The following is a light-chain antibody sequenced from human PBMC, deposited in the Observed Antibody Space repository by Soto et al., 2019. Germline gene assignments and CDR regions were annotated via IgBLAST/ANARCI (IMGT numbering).Light chain of an antibody. CDR1: QSISSW. CDR2: DAY. CDR3: QQYNSYPLT. V-gene: IGKV1-5*01. Sequence: DIQMTQSPSTLSASVGDRVTITCRASQSISSWLAWYQQKPGRAPKLLIFDAYSLESGTPSRFSGRRYGTQFALTISSLQRDDFATYFCQQYNSYPLTFGGGTKVDIK. J-gene: IGKJ4*01.